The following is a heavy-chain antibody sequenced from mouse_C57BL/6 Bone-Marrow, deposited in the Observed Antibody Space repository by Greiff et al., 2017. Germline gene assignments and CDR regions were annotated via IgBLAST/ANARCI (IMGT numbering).Heavy chain of an antibody. V-gene: IGHV10-1*01. CDR2: IRSKSNNYAT. Sequence: EVKLVESGGGLVQPKGSLKLSCAASGFSFNTYAMNWVRQAPGKGLEWVARIRSKSNNYATYYADSVKDRFTISRDDSEIMLYLQMNNLKTDDTAMYYFVRLNWAPSYWYFDVWGTGTTVTVSS. CDR3: VRLNWAPSYWYFDV. CDR1: GFSFNTYA. D-gene: IGHD4-1*02. J-gene: IGHJ1*03.